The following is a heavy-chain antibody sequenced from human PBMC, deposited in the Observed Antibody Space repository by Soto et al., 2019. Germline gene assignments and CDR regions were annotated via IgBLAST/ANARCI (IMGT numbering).Heavy chain of an antibody. CDR3: AAAGNYSYVFDY. Sequence: QMQLVQSGPEVKKPGTSVKVSCKASGFTFTSAAVQWVRQARGQRLEWVGWLVVGSGHTNYAQKFQGRVTITRDMSTSTDDMDLSSLRAEDTAVYYCAAAGNYSYVFDYLGHGTLVTVSS. CDR1: GFTFTSAA. CDR2: LVVGSGHT. D-gene: IGHD5-18*01. J-gene: IGHJ4*01. V-gene: IGHV1-58*01.